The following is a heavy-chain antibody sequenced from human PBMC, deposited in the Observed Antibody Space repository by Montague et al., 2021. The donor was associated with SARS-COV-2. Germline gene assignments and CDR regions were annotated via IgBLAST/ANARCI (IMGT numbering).Heavy chain of an antibody. CDR1: GYSISSGYY. D-gene: IGHD2-2*01. CDR3: ARTQDCSTTSCHFDY. CDR2: IYHSGST. V-gene: IGHV4-38-2*02. Sequence: SETLSLTCTVSGYSISSGYYWGRIRQPPGKGLEWIGSIYHSGSTXXNPXXXSRVNISVDTSKNQFSLKLSSVTAADTAVYYCARTQDCSTTSCHFDYWGQGTMVTVSS. J-gene: IGHJ4*02.